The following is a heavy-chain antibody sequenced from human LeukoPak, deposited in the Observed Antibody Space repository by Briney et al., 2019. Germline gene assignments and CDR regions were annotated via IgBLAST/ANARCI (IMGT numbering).Heavy chain of an antibody. Sequence: ASVKVSCKASGYTFTSYGISWVRQAPGQGLEWMGWISAYNGNTNYAPKLQGRVTMTTDTSTSTAYMELRSLRSDDTAVYYCARDPLAYCAGDCYHRFFDYWGQGTLVTVS. D-gene: IGHD2-21*02. J-gene: IGHJ4*02. CDR2: ISAYNGNT. V-gene: IGHV1-18*01. CDR3: ARDPLAYCAGDCYHRFFDY. CDR1: GYTFTSYG.